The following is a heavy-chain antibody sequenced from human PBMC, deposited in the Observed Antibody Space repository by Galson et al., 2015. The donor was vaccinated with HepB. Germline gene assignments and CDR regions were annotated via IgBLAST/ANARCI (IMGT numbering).Heavy chain of an antibody. CDR2: MSPSSSNT. J-gene: IGHJ5*02. CDR3: ARRVLGNWFDP. Sequence: SVKVSCKASGYSFTSYDINWVRQATGQGLEWMGWMSPSSSNTGYAQRFQGRVTMTRNTSISTAYMELSGLRSEDTAVYYCARRVLGNWFDPWGQGTLVTVSS. CDR1: GYSFTSYD. D-gene: IGHD7-27*01. V-gene: IGHV1-8*01.